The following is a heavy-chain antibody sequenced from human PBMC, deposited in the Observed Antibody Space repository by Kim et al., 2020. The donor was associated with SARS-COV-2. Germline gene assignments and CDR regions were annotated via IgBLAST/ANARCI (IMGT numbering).Heavy chain of an antibody. CDR2: A. D-gene: IGHD3-22*01. Sequence: ANYAQKFQGRVTITADKSTSTAYMELSSLRSEDTAVYYCARGDSSGFSVYWGQGTLVTVSS. CDR3: ARGDSSGFSVY. J-gene: IGHJ4*02. V-gene: IGHV1-69*04.